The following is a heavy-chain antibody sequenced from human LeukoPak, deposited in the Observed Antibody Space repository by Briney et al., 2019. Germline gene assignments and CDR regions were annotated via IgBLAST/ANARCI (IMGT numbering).Heavy chain of an antibody. CDR1: GFTFSSYG. D-gene: IGHD6-6*01. CDR2: IRYDGSNK. Sequence: PGGSLRLSCAASGFTFSSYGMHWVRQAPGKGLEWVAFIRYDGSNKYYADSVKGRFTISRDNSKNTLDLQMNSLRAEATAVYYCAKAVYSSWWVDYWGQGTLVTVSS. V-gene: IGHV3-30*02. CDR3: AKAVYSSWWVDY. J-gene: IGHJ4*02.